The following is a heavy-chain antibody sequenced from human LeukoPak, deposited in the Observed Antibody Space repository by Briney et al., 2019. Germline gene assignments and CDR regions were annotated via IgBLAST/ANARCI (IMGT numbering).Heavy chain of an antibody. Sequence: GGSLRLSCAASGFTFSDYYMSWIRQAPGKGLEWVSYISSSGSTIYYADSVKGRFTISRDNAKNSLYLQMNSLRAEDTAVYYCASAHCSGGSCYTHYDYWGQGTLVTVSS. CDR2: ISSSGSTI. D-gene: IGHD2-15*01. J-gene: IGHJ4*02. CDR1: GFTFSDYY. V-gene: IGHV3-11*04. CDR3: ASAHCSGGSCYTHYDY.